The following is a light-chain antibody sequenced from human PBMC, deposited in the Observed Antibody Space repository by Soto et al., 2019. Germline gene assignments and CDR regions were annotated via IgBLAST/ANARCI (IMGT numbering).Light chain of an antibody. CDR1: QSISTY. J-gene: IGKJ1*01. CDR3: QQSYNTPRT. CDR2: DAS. V-gene: IGKV1-39*01. Sequence: DIQMTQSPSSLSASVGDRVTITCRASQSISTYLNWYQQKPGKAPKLLIYDASNLQSGVPSRFSVGGSATDFTLTISSLQPEDFAAYYCQQSYNTPRTFGQGTKVEIK.